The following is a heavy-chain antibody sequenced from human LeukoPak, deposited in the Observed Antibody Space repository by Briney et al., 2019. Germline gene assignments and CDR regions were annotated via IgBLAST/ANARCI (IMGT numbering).Heavy chain of an antibody. J-gene: IGHJ4*02. V-gene: IGHV4-59*08. CDR2: IYYSGST. D-gene: IGHD2-15*01. Sequence: SETLSLTCTVSGGSISSYYWSWIRQPPGKGLEWIGYIYYSGSTNYNPSLKSRVTISVDTPKNQFSLKLSSVTAADTAVYYCARGLGGSWHYWGQGTLVTVSS. CDR1: GGSISSYY. CDR3: ARGLGGSWHY.